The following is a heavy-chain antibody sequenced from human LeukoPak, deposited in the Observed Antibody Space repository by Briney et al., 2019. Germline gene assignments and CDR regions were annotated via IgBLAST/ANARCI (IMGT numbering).Heavy chain of an antibody. Sequence: ASVKVSCKASGYTFTSYYMHWVRQAPGQGLEWMGWINPNSGGTNYAQKFQGRVTMTRDTSISTAYMELSRLRSDDTAVYYCARVMVAHYDSSGYYPLYYYYGMDVWGQGTTVTVSS. J-gene: IGHJ6*02. CDR2: INPNSGGT. V-gene: IGHV1-2*02. D-gene: IGHD3-22*01. CDR3: ARVMVAHYDSSGYYPLYYYYGMDV. CDR1: GYTFTSYY.